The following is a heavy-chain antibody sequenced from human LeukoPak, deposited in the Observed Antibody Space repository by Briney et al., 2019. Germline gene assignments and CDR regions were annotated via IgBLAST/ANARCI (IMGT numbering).Heavy chain of an antibody. D-gene: IGHD5-12*01. CDR3: ARAPLAPGWFDP. CDR2: ISSSGSTI. CDR1: GFTFSSYE. J-gene: IGHJ5*02. Sequence: GGSLRLSCAASGFTFSSYEMNWVRQAPGKGLEWVSYISSSGSTIYYADSVKGRFTISRDNAKNSLYLQMNSLGAEDTAVYYCARAPLAPGWFDPWGQGTLVTVSS. V-gene: IGHV3-48*03.